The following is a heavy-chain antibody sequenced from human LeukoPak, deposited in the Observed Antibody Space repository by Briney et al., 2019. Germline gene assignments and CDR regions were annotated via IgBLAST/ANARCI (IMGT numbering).Heavy chain of an antibody. J-gene: IGHJ4*02. D-gene: IGHD6-13*01. Sequence: GGSLRLSCAASGFTFSSYWMSWVRQAPGKGLEWVANIKQDGSETYYVDSVKGRFTISRDNAKNSLYLQMNSLRAEDTAVYYCARTLLDYSSSWYYFDYWGQGTLVTVSS. CDR2: IKQDGSET. V-gene: IGHV3-7*01. CDR1: GFTFSSYW. CDR3: ARTLLDYSSSWYYFDY.